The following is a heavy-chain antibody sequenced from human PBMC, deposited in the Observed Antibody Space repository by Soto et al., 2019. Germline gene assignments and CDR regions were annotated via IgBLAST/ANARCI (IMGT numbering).Heavy chain of an antibody. V-gene: IGHV1-18*01. J-gene: IGHJ4*02. CDR3: AREITMVRGVIRKYFDY. CDR1: GYTFTSYG. CDR2: ISAYNGNT. D-gene: IGHD3-10*01. Sequence: QVQQVQSGAEVKKPGASVKVSCKASGYTFTSYGISWVRQAPGQGLEWMGWISAYNGNTNYAQKLQGRVTMTTDTSTSTAYMELRSLRSDDTAVYYCAREITMVRGVIRKYFDYWGQGTLVTVSS.